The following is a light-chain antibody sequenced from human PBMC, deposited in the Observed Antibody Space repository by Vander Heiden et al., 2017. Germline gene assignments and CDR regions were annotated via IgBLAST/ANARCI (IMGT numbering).Light chain of an antibody. CDR2: EVT. J-gene: IGLJ3*02. Sequence: HSALTQPPSASGSPGQSVSISCTGPGRDVGNYNYVSWYQQQPGKAPKLMIYEVTKRPSGVPHRFSGSKSGNTASLTVSGLQAEEEADYYCTSDAGSNNWVFGGGTKLTVL. V-gene: IGLV2-8*01. CDR1: GRDVGNYNY. CDR3: TSDAGSNNWV.